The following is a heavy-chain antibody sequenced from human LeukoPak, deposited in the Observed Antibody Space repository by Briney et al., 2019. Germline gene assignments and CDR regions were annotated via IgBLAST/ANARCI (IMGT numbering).Heavy chain of an antibody. CDR1: GGSISSYY. V-gene: IGHV4-4*07. D-gene: IGHD6-6*01. CDR3: ARGGGISARPTYYYMDV. Sequence: SETLSLTCTVSGGSISSYYWSWIRQPAGKGLEWIGYIYTSGSTNYNPSLKSRVTMSEDTSKNQFSLKLSSVTAADTAVYYCARGGGISARPTYYYMDVWGKGTAVTVSS. CDR2: IYTSGST. J-gene: IGHJ6*03.